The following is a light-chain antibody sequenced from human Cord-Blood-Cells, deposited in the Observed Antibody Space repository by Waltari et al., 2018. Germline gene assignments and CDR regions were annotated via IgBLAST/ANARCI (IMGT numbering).Light chain of an antibody. J-gene: IGLJ1*01. V-gene: IGLV2-14*03. Sequence: QSALTQPAPLSGSPGQSITISCTGTSSDVGGYHYVSWYQQHPGKAPKLMIYYVSNRPSGVSNRFSGSKSGNTASLTISGLQAEDEADYYCSSYTSSSTPYVFGTGTKVTVL. CDR3: SSYTSSSTPYV. CDR1: SSDVGGYHY. CDR2: YVS.